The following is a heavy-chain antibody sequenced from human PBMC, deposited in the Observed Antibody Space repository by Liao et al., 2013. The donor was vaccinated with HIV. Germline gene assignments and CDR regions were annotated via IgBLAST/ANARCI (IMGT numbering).Heavy chain of an antibody. Sequence: QVHLQQWGAGLLQPSETLSLNCTVDSGSLSGYYWSWIRQPPGKGLEWIGEINPTGATTYNPSLKSRVAMSVDPSTNDFTLRLRSVTAADTAIYYCARDQGLELQHGHYDQWGQGILVTVSS. D-gene: IGHD1-7*01. CDR3: ARDQGLELQHGHYDQ. J-gene: IGHJ4*02. CDR2: INPTGAT. V-gene: IGHV4-34*02. CDR1: SGSLSGYY.